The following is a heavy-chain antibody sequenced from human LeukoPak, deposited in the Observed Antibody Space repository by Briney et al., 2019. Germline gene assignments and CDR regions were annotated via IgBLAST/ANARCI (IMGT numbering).Heavy chain of an antibody. CDR3: ARDYYGFGEFPTASDY. J-gene: IGHJ4*02. D-gene: IGHD3-10*01. V-gene: IGHV3-7*01. CDR2: IKQDGSEK. CDR1: GFTFSSYS. Sequence: PGGSLRLSCAASGFTFSSYSMNWVRQAPGKGLEWVANIKQDGSEKYYVDSVKGRFTISRDNAKNSLYLQMNSLRAEDTAVYYCARDYYGFGEFPTASDYWGQGTLVTVSS.